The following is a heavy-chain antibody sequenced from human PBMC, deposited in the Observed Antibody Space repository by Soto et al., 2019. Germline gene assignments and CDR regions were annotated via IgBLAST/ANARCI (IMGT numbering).Heavy chain of an antibody. V-gene: IGHV4-4*07. CDR1: GASISGFY. CDR3: VRDGTKTLRDWFDP. D-gene: IGHD1-1*01. CDR2: IDATGTT. Sequence: SETLSLTCTVSGASISGFYWSWIRQSAGKGLEWIGRIDATGTTDYTPSPKSRVMMSVDTSKKQSSLKLRSVTAADTDVYYCVRDGTKTLRDWFDPWGQGISVTVSS. J-gene: IGHJ5*02.